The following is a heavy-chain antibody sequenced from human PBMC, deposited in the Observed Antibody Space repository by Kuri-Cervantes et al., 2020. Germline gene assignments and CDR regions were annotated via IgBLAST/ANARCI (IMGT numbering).Heavy chain of an antibody. D-gene: IGHD3-10*01. CDR3: ARHSYYGSGSYSAPFDY. CDR2: IYPGDSDT. Sequence: KVSCKGSGYSFTSYWIGWVRQMPGKGLEWMGIIYPGDSDTRYSPSFQGQVTISADKSISTAYLQWSSLKASDTAMYYCARHSYYGSGSYSAPFDYWGQGTLVTVSS. CDR1: GYSFTSYW. J-gene: IGHJ4*02. V-gene: IGHV5-51*01.